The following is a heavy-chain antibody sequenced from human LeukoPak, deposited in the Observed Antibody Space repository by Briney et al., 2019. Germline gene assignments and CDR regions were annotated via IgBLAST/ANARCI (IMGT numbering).Heavy chain of an antibody. CDR2: IVVGSGNT. CDR1: GFTFTSSA. CDR3: AALRSHDYGDYYVY. Sequence: TSVTVSCKASGFTFTSSAMQWVRQARGQRLEWIGWIVVGSGNTNYAQKFQERVTITRDMSTSTAYMELSSLRSEDTAVYYCAALRSHDYGDYYVYWGQGTLVTVSS. V-gene: IGHV1-58*02. J-gene: IGHJ4*02. D-gene: IGHD4-17*01.